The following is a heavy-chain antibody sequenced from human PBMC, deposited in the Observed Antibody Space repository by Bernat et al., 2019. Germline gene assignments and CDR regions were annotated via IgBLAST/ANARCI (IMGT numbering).Heavy chain of an antibody. CDR3: AREGSDTPYNWFDP. Sequence: EVQLVESGGGFVQPGGSLRLSCAASGFTFSNYWMHWVRQAPGKGLVWVSRISSDGSTTSYADSVKGRFTISRDNAKNTLFLQMNSLGAEDTAVYFCAREGSDTPYNWFDPWGQGTLVTVSS. D-gene: IGHD5-18*01. CDR1: GFTFSNYW. J-gene: IGHJ5*02. CDR2: ISSDGSTT. V-gene: IGHV3-74*01.